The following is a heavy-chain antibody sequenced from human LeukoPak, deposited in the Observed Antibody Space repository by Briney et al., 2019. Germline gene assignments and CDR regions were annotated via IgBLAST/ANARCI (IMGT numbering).Heavy chain of an antibody. CDR3: TTSALRFAYFDY. D-gene: IGHD3-3*01. CDR1: GFTFSNAW. J-gene: IGHJ4*02. Sequence: GGSLRLSCAASGFTFSNAWMSWVRQAPGKGLGWVGRIKSKTDGGTTDYAAPVKGRFTISRDDSKNTLYLQMNSLKTEDTAVYYCTTSALRFAYFDYWGQGTLVTVSS. V-gene: IGHV3-15*01. CDR2: IKSKTDGGTT.